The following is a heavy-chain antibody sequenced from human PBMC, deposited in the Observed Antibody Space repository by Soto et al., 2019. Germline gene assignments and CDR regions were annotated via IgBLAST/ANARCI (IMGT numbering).Heavy chain of an antibody. CDR1: GFTFSTYW. CDR2: INSDGSST. J-gene: IGHJ4*02. V-gene: IGHV3-74*01. CDR3: TRGGIQLWGSY. Sequence: EVQLVESGGGLVQPGGSLRLSCAASGFTFSTYWMHWVRQAPGQGLVWVSRINSDGSSTSYADSVKGRFTISRDNAKNTLYLQMSRLRAEDTAVYYCTRGGIQLWGSYWGQGTLVTVSS. D-gene: IGHD5-18*01.